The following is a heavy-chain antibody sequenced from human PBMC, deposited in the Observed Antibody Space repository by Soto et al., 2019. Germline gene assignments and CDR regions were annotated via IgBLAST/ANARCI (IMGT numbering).Heavy chain of an antibody. CDR1: GYTFTSYA. CDR2: ISTYSGST. D-gene: IGHD6-6*01. CDR3: TRVRFHKSSSITCDY. Sequence: QVQLVQSGAEVKKPGASVKVSCKASGYTFTSYAISWVRQAPGQGLEWMGWISTYSGSTDYAPNLQDRVSMTTDTPPTTAYMGLMSLRSDDTAVYSFTRVRFHKSSSITCDYWGQGALVTFSS. V-gene: IGHV1-18*01. J-gene: IGHJ4*02.